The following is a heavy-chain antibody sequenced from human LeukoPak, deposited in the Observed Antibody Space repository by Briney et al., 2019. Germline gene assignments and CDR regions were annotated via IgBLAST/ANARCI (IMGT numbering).Heavy chain of an antibody. V-gene: IGHV1-46*01. Sequence: GASVKVSCRASGYIFTSYYIHWVRQAPGQGLEWMGIINPSGGSTSYAQKFQGRVTMTRDTSTSTVYMELSSLRSEDTAVYYCARALGYCSGGSCYAVWFDPWGQGTLVTVSS. J-gene: IGHJ5*02. CDR1: GYIFTSYY. D-gene: IGHD2-15*01. CDR3: ARALGYCSGGSCYAVWFDP. CDR2: INPSGGST.